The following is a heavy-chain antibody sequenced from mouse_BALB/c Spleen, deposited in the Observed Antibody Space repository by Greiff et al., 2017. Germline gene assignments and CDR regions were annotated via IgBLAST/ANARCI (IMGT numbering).Heavy chain of an antibody. V-gene: IGHV5-12-1*01. CDR1: GFAFSSYD. CDR3: ARHEWGVRGFAY. CDR2: ISSGGGST. D-gene: IGHD2-14*01. Sequence: EVKVVESGGGLVKPGGSLKLSCAASGFAFSSYDMSWVRQTPEKRLEWVAYISSGGGSTYYPDTVKGRFTISRDNAKNTLYLQMSSLKSEDTAMYYCARHEWGVRGFAYWGQGTLVTVSA. J-gene: IGHJ3*01.